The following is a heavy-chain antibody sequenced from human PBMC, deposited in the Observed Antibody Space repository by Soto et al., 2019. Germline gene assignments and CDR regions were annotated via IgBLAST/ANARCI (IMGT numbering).Heavy chain of an antibody. CDR1: GFTFSSYA. Sequence: GGSLRLSCAASGFTFSSYAMSWVRQAPGKGLEWVSAISGSGGSTYYADSVKGRFTISRDNSKNTLYLQMNSLRAEDTAVYYCARVPYYTGSATVDDDAFDIWGQGTKVTVSS. J-gene: IGHJ3*02. CDR3: ARVPYYTGSATVDDDAFDI. V-gene: IGHV3-23*01. D-gene: IGHD3-10*01. CDR2: ISGSGGST.